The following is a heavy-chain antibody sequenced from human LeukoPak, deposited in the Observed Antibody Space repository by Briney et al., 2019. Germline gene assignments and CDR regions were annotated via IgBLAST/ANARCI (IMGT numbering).Heavy chain of an antibody. Sequence: GESLKISCKGSGYSFTSYWIGWVRQMPGKGLERMGIIYPGDSDTRYSSSFQGQVTISADKSISTAYLQWSSLKASDTAMYYCARGDSLSIAVAGTEFDYWGQGTLVTVSS. CDR1: GYSFTSYW. CDR3: ARGDSLSIAVAGTEFDY. CDR2: IYPGDSDT. V-gene: IGHV5-51*01. D-gene: IGHD6-19*01. J-gene: IGHJ4*02.